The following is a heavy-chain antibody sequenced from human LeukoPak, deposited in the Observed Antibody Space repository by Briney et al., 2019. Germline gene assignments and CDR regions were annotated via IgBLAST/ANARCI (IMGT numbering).Heavy chain of an antibody. J-gene: IGHJ4*02. CDR1: EFTFSNYA. Sequence: GGSLRLSCAASEFTFSNYAVHWVRQAPGKGLAWVAVISYDGNSKSYANSVKGRFTISRDNSKNTLYLQMNSLRPEDTAVYYCARAMVVVVPAAMWGQGTLVTVSS. V-gene: IGHV3-30-3*01. D-gene: IGHD2-2*01. CDR3: ARAMVVVVPAAM. CDR2: ISYDGNSK.